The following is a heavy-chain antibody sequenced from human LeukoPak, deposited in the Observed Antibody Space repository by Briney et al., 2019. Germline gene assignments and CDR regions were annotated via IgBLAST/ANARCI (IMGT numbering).Heavy chain of an antibody. D-gene: IGHD6-19*01. CDR1: GFIFSSNS. V-gene: IGHV3-21*01. CDR2: ISGSSSNN. Sequence: GGSLRLSCAASGFIFSSNSMNWVRQAPGKGMEWVASISGSSSNNSYADSVQGRFTISRDNAKNSLYLQMGSLRAEDTAVYYCARPPSTSAWSNSVDDWGQGTLVTVSP. CDR3: ARPPSTSAWSNSVDD. J-gene: IGHJ4*02.